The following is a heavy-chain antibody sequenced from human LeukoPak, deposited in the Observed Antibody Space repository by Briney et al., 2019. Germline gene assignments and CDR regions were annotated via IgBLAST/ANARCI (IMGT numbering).Heavy chain of an antibody. J-gene: IGHJ6*02. CDR1: GFTFSSYG. CDR3: ARDCVLSYRSWGYIYHYGMDV. V-gene: IGHV3-33*01. Sequence: GRSLRLSCAASGFTFSSYGMHWVRQAPGKGLEWVASIWYDGSKKYYADSVEGRFTISRDNSKNTLNLQMNSLRAEDTGVYHCARDCVLSYRSWGYIYHYGMDVWGQGTTVTVSS. D-gene: IGHD6-6*01. CDR2: IWYDGSKK.